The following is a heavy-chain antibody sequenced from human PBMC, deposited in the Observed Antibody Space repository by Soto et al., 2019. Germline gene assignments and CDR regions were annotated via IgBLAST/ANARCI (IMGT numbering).Heavy chain of an antibody. CDR3: ARESSSWYDYYYYYGMDV. Sequence: PGGSLRLSCAASGFTFSSYAMHWVRQAPGKGLEWVAVISYDGSNKYYADSVKGRFTISRDNSKNTLYLQMNSLRAEDTAVYYCARESSSWYDYYYYYGMDVWGQGTTVTAP. CDR1: GFTFSSYA. J-gene: IGHJ6*02. D-gene: IGHD6-13*01. CDR2: ISYDGSNK. V-gene: IGHV3-30-3*01.